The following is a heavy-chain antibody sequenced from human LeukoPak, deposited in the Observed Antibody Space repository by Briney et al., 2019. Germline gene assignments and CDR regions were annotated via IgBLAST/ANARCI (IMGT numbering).Heavy chain of an antibody. V-gene: IGHV3-30*01. CDR1: GFTFSSYA. J-gene: IGHJ4*02. CDR2: ISYDGSNK. CDR3: ARAPKTVEWELYFSRCGFDY. Sequence: PGGSLRLSCAASGFTFSSYAMHWVRQAPGKGLEWVAVISYDGSNKYYADSVKGRFTISRDNSKNTLYLQLNSLRAEYTAVYYCARAPKTVEWELYFSRCGFDYWGQGTLVTVSS. D-gene: IGHD1-26*01.